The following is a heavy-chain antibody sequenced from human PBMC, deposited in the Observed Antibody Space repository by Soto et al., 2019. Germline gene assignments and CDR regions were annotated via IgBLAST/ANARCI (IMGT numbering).Heavy chain of an antibody. CDR2: IYYSGSP. V-gene: IGHV4-31*03. D-gene: IGHD4-17*01. J-gene: IGHJ4*02. CDR1: GGSISSGGYY. Sequence: QVQLQESGPGLVKPSQTLSLTCTVSGGSISSGGYYWSWIRQHPGKGREGSGYIYYSGSPYYNPSLKSGVTISVDTSKNQFSLKLSSVTAADTAVYYCAREADYGGNSEEGPLGYWGQGTLVTVSS. CDR3: AREADYGGNSEEGPLGY.